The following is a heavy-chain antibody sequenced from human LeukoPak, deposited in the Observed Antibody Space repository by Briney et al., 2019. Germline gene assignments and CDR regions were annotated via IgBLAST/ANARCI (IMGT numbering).Heavy chain of an antibody. Sequence: PSETLSLTCALSGYSISSGYYWGWIRQPPGKGLEWIGSIYHSGSTYYNPSLKSRVTISVDTSKNQFSLKLSSVTAADTAVYYCARDQFYRYMDVWGKGTTVTVSS. CDR2: IYHSGST. CDR3: ARDQFYRYMDV. CDR1: GYSISSGYY. D-gene: IGHD3-16*02. V-gene: IGHV4-38-2*02. J-gene: IGHJ6*03.